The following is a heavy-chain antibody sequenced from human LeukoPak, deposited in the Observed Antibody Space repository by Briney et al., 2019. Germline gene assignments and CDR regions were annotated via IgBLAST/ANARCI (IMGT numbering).Heavy chain of an antibody. CDR3: AREGPSDQLLYPGNWFDP. V-gene: IGHV4-31*03. CDR2: IYYSGST. D-gene: IGHD2-2*02. J-gene: IGHJ5*02. Sequence: PSETLSLTCTVSGGSISSGGYYWSWIRQHPGKGLEWIGYIYYSGSTYYNPSLKSRVTISVDTSKNQFSLKLSSVTAADTAVYYCAREGPSDQLLYPGNWFDPWGQGTLVTVSS. CDR1: GGSISSGGYY.